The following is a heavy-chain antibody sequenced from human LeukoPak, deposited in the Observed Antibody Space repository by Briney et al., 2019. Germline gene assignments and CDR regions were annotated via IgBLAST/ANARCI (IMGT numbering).Heavy chain of an antibody. CDR1: GFTLSIYW. V-gene: IGHV3-7*05. Sequence: GGSLRLSCEASGFTLSIYWMSWVRQAPGRGLEWVANINQDGSEKYYVDSVKGRFTISRDNAKKSLYLQMNSLRVEDTAVYYCARGFDGYYGFDIWGQGTMVTVSS. J-gene: IGHJ3*02. CDR3: ARGFDGYYGFDI. CDR2: INQDGSEK. D-gene: IGHD5-24*01.